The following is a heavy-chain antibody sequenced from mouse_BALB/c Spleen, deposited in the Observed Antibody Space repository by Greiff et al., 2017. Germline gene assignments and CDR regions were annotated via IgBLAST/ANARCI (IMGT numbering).Heavy chain of an antibody. D-gene: IGHD2-4*01. V-gene: IGHV1S81*02. J-gene: IGHJ2*01. CDR1: GYTFTSYW. Sequence: VQLQQPGAELVKPGASVRLSCKASGYTFTSYWMHWVKQRPGQGLEWIGEINPSNGRTNYNEKFKSKATLTVDKSSSTAYMQLSSLTSEDSAVYCCARYDYDGFDYWGQGTTLTVSS. CDR3: ARYDYDGFDY. CDR2: INPSNGRT.